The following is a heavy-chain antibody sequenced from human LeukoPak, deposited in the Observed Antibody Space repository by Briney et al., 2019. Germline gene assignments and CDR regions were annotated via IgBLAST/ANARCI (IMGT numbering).Heavy chain of an antibody. Sequence: SETLSLTCTVSGGSISNGGYYWSWIRQHPGKGLEWIGYIYYSGSTYYNPSLKSRVTISVDTSKNQFSLKLSAADTAVYYCARFARVEPFYYFDYWGRGTLVTVSS. CDR1: GGSISNGGYY. V-gene: IGHV4-31*03. CDR2: IYYSGST. J-gene: IGHJ4*02. D-gene: IGHD1-14*01. CDR3: ARFARVEPFYYFDY.